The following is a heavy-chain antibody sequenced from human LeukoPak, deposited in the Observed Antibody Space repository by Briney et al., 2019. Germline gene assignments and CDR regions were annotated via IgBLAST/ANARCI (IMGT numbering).Heavy chain of an antibody. CDR1: GGSFSGYY. Sequence: SETLSLTCAVYGGSFSGYYWSWIRQPPGKGLEWIGEINHSESTNYNPSLKSRVTISVDTSKNQFSLKLSSVTAADTAVYYCARVLSGYSYGFYYYYGMDVWGQGTTVTVSS. J-gene: IGHJ6*02. CDR3: ARVLSGYSYGFYYYYGMDV. V-gene: IGHV4-34*01. D-gene: IGHD5-18*01. CDR2: INHSEST.